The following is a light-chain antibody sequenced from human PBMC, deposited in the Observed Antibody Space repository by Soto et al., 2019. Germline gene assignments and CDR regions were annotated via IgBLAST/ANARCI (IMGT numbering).Light chain of an antibody. CDR3: QQSYSTPYT. J-gene: IGKJ2*01. Sequence: DIQMTQSPSSLSASVGDRVTITCRASQSIASFLNWYQQKPGKAPSLLMFAASSLQSGVPSRFSGGGSGTDFTLTISSLQPEDFATYYCQQSYSTPYTFGQGTKLEFK. CDR1: QSIASF. V-gene: IGKV1-39*01. CDR2: AAS.